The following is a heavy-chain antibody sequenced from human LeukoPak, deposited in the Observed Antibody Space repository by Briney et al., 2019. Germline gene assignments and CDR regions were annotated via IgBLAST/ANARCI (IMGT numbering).Heavy chain of an antibody. Sequence: GASVKVSCKASGGTFSSYAISWVRQAPGQGLEWMGRINPNSGGTNYAQKFQGRVTMTRDTSISTAYMELSRLRSDDTAVYYCAREIRYYDSSGYRGMDVWGQGTTVTVSS. D-gene: IGHD3-22*01. V-gene: IGHV1-2*06. CDR2: INPNSGGT. CDR3: AREIRYYDSSGYRGMDV. J-gene: IGHJ6*02. CDR1: GGTFSSYA.